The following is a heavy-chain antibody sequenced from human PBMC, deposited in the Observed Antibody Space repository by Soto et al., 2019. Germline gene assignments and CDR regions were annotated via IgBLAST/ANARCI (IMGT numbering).Heavy chain of an antibody. CDR1: GFTFSSYW. D-gene: IGHD6-19*01. V-gene: IGHV3-7*01. Sequence: EVQLVESGGGLVQPGGSLRLSCAASGFTFSSYWMSWVRQAPGKGLEWVVNIKQDGSEKYYVDSVKGRFTISRDNAKNSLYLQMNSLRAEDTAVYYCARKQWVVENAFDIWGQGTMVTVSS. CDR2: IKQDGSEK. J-gene: IGHJ3*02. CDR3: ARKQWVVENAFDI.